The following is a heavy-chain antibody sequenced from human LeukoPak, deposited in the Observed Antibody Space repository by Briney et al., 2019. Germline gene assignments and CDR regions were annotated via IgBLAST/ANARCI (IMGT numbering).Heavy chain of an antibody. CDR1: GFSLSNPRMS. CDR2: IFSNDEK. D-gene: IGHD3-3*01. J-gene: IGHJ4*02. V-gene: IGHV2-26*01. CDR3: ARSDYDTWSGSSYYFDY. Sequence: SGPTLVNPTETLTLTCTVSGFSLSNPRMSVSWIHQPPGKALEWLAHIFSNDEKSYSTSLKSRLTISKADSKTQMVLTVTNMDPVDTATYYCARSDYDTWSGSSYYFDYWGQGTLVTVSS.